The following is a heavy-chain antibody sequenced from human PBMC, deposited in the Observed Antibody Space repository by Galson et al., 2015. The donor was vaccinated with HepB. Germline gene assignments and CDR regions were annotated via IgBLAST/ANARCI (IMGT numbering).Heavy chain of an antibody. D-gene: IGHD2-21*02. Sequence: SLRLYCAVPGVKYADSWLSWGGQAPGGGLEWVANIKYDGSGKYYVRSVEGLFTVSRDKAQNSRYLHMSSLRAEYTAVYYCARGWDIKVTANFDVCGQGALVTVSS. J-gene: IGHJ4*02. CDR3: ARGWDIKVTANFDV. CDR2: IKYDGSGK. CDR1: GVKYADSW. V-gene: IGHV3-7*03.